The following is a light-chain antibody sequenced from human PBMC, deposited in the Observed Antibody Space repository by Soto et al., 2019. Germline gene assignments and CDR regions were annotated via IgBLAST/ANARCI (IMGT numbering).Light chain of an antibody. J-gene: IGLJ3*02. CDR2: LDSDGSH. V-gene: IGLV4-69*01. CDR3: QTWATVPDWV. Sequence: QTVVTQSSSASASLGASVKLTCTLSSGHSTYAIAWHQQQPEKGPRYLMKLDSDGSHSKGDGIPDRFSGSSSGAERYLTISSLQSEDEADYYCQTWATVPDWVFGGGTKLTVL. CDR1: SGHSTYA.